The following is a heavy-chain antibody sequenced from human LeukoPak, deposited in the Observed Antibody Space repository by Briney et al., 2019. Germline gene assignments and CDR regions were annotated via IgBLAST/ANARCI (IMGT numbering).Heavy chain of an antibody. CDR3: ARDPGYYGSGSPPP. CDR2: ISAYNGNT. V-gene: IGHV1-18*01. Sequence: ASVKVSCKASGYTFTSYGISWVRQAPGQGLEWMGWISAYNGNTNYAQKLQGRVTMTTDTSTSTAYMELSSLRSEDTAVYYCARDPGYYGSGSPPPWGQGTLVTVSS. D-gene: IGHD3-10*01. J-gene: IGHJ5*02. CDR1: GYTFTSYG.